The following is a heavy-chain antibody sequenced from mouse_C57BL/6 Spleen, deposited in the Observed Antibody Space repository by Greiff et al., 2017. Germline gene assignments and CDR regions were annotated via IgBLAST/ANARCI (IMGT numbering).Heavy chain of an antibody. D-gene: IGHD4-1*01. CDR1: GYTFTSYW. J-gene: IGHJ3*01. Sequence: QVQLQQPGAELVKPGASVKMSCKASGYTFTSYWITWVKQRPGQGLEWIGDIYPGSGSTNYNEKFKSKATLTVDTSSSTAYMQLSSLTSEDSAVYYCARCQLTGTWFAYWGQGTLVTVSA. V-gene: IGHV1-55*01. CDR3: ARCQLTGTWFAY. CDR2: IYPGSGST.